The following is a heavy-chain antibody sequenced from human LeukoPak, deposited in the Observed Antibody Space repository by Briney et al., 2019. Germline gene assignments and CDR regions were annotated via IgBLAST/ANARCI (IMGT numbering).Heavy chain of an antibody. J-gene: IGHJ3*02. CDR3: ARARVYYYDSSGYSSEGFDI. V-gene: IGHV3-74*01. Sequence: GGSLRLSCAASGFTFSSYWMHWVRQAPGKGLVWVSRINSDGSSTSYADSVKGRFTISRDNAKNTLYLQMNSLRAEDTAVYYCARARVYYYDSSGYSSEGFDIWGQGTMVTVSS. D-gene: IGHD3-22*01. CDR1: GFTFSSYW. CDR2: INSDGSST.